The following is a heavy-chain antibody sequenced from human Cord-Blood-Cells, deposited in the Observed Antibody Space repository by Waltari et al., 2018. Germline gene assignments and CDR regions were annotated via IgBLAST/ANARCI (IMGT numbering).Heavy chain of an antibody. Sequence: QVQLQQWGAGLLKPSETLSLTCAVYGGSFSGYYWSWIRQPPGKGLEWIGEINHSGSTNYNPSRKSRVTISVDTSKNQFSRKLSSVTAADTAVYYCARGRGYRSYWYCDLWGRGTLVTVSS. CDR1: GGSFSGYY. J-gene: IGHJ2*01. CDR2: INHSGST. D-gene: IGHD2-15*01. CDR3: ARGRGYRSYWYCDL. V-gene: IGHV4-34*01.